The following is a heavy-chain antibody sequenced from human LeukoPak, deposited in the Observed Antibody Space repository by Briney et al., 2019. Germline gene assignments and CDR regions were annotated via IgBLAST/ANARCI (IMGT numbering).Heavy chain of an antibody. CDR3: ARANGATYGDYGVDY. D-gene: IGHD4-17*01. CDR2: ISSSSSTL. Sequence: GGSLRLSCAASGFTFSNYNMNWVRQAPGKGLEWVSYISSSSSTLYYADSVKGRFTISRGNAKNSLYLQMNSLRAEDTAVYYCARANGATYGDYGVDYWGQGTLVTVSS. CDR1: GFTFSNYN. J-gene: IGHJ4*02. V-gene: IGHV3-48*01.